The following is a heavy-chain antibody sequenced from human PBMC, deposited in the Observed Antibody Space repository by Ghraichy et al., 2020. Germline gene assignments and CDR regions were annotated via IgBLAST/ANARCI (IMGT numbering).Heavy chain of an antibody. CDR1: GFTFDDYA. J-gene: IGHJ6*02. D-gene: IGHD4-17*01. Sequence: GGSLRLSCAASGFTFDDYAMHWVRQAPGKGLEWVSGISWNSGSIGYADSVKGRFTISRDNAKNSLYLQMNSLRAEDTALYYCAKDSGDYSYYYYGMDVWGQGTTVTVSS. CDR3: AKDSGDYSYYYYGMDV. V-gene: IGHV3-9*01. CDR2: ISWNSGSI.